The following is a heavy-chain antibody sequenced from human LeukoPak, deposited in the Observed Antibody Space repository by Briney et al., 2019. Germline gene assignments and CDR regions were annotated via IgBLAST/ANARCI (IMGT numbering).Heavy chain of an antibody. V-gene: IGHV4-59*01. Sequence: SETLSLTCTVSGGSISSYYWSWIRQPPGKGLEWIGYIYYSGSTNYNPSLKSRVTISVDTSKNQFSLKLSSVTAADAAGYYCARLLWFGEYYFDYWGQGTLVTVSS. CDR2: IYYSGST. J-gene: IGHJ4*02. D-gene: IGHD3-10*01. CDR3: ARLLWFGEYYFDY. CDR1: GGSISSYY.